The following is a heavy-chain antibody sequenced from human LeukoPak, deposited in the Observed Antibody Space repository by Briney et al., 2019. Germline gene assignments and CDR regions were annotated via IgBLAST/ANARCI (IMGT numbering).Heavy chain of an antibody. CDR3: ARETTFGGVY. CDR1: GGSFSGYY. J-gene: IGHJ4*02. V-gene: IGHV4-34*01. CDR2: INHSGST. Sequence: SETLSLTCAVYGGSFSGYYWSWIRQPPGKGLEWIGEINHSGSTNYNPSLKSRVTISVDTSKNQFSLELSSVTAADTAVYYCARETTFGGVYWGQGTLVTVSS. D-gene: IGHD3-16*01.